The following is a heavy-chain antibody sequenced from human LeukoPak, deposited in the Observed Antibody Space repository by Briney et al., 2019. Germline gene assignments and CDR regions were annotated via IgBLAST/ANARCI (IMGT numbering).Heavy chain of an antibody. CDR1: GGSISSSSYY. CDR2: IYYSGST. V-gene: IGHV4-39*07. CDR3: ARENSGSYREFDY. D-gene: IGHD1-26*01. Sequence: PSETLSLTCTVSGGSISSSSYYWGWIRQPPGKGLEWIGSIYYSGSTYYNPSLKSRVSMSVDTSKNQFSLKLSSVTAADTAVFYCARENSGSYREFDYWGQGTLVTVS. J-gene: IGHJ4*02.